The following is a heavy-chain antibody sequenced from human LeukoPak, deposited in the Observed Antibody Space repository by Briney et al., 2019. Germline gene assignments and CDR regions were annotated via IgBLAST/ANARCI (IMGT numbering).Heavy chain of an antibody. CDR2: ISYDGSNK. CDR3: ARGLSFSAVAGTDY. D-gene: IGHD6-19*01. Sequence: GGSLRLSCAASGFTFSSYAMHWVRQAPGKGLEWVAVISYDGSNKYYADSMKGRFTISRDNSKNTLYLQMNSLRAEDTAVYYCARGLSFSAVAGTDYWGQGTLVTVSS. CDR1: GFTFSSYA. J-gene: IGHJ4*02. V-gene: IGHV3-30-3*01.